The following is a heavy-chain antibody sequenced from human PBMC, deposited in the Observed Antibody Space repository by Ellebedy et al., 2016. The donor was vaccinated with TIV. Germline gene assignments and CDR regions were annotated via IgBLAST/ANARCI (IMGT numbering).Heavy chain of an antibody. CDR2: ISLDETSK. J-gene: IGHJ4*02. D-gene: IGHD2-21*01. Sequence: GGSLRLSXAASGFTFSTYAIHWVRQAPGRGLECVALISLDETSKNYADSVKGRFTISRDNSKNTLYLQMNSLRGEDTAVYYCARDAYGSIDYWGQGTLVTVSS. CDR1: GFTFSTYA. V-gene: IGHV3-30-3*01. CDR3: ARDAYGSIDY.